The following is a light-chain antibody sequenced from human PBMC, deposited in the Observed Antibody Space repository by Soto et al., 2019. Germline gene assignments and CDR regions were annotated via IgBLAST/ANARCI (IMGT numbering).Light chain of an antibody. CDR1: SSNIGSNT. Sequence: QSVLTQPPSASGTPGQIVAISCSGSSSNIGSNTVTWYQQLPGTAPKLLIYSTSKRSSGVPGRFSGSKSGASASLSISGLQSEDEADYYCAAWDDRLDVDVFANATKVTVL. CDR3: AAWDDRLDVDV. CDR2: STS. J-gene: IGLJ1*01. V-gene: IGLV1-44*01.